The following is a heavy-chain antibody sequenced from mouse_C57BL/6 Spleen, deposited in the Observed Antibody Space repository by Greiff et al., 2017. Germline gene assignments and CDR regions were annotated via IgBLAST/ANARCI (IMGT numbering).Heavy chain of an antibody. CDR2: IYPGDGDT. D-gene: IGHD4-1*01. V-gene: IGHV1-82*01. J-gene: IGHJ4*01. CDR1: GYAFSSSW. Sequence: QVQLQQSGPELVKPGASVQISCKASGYAFSSSWMNWVKQRPGKGLEWIGRIYPGDGDTNYNGKFKGKATLTADKSYSTAYMQLSSLTSEDSAVYICAREPLTWGAMDYWGQGTSVTVSS. CDR3: AREPLTWGAMDY.